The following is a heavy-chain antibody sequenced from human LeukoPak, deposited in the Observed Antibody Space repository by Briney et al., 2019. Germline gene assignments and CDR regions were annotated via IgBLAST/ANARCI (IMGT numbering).Heavy chain of an antibody. Sequence: SETLSLTCTVSGGSISSVSYYWGWIRQPPGKGLEWVGSIYYSGSTYYNPSLKSRVTISVDTSKNQFSLKLSSVTAADTAVYYCARHDYGDYNSFDYWGQGTLVTVSS. D-gene: IGHD4-17*01. V-gene: IGHV4-39*01. J-gene: IGHJ4*02. CDR1: GGSISSVSYY. CDR3: ARHDYGDYNSFDY. CDR2: IYYSGST.